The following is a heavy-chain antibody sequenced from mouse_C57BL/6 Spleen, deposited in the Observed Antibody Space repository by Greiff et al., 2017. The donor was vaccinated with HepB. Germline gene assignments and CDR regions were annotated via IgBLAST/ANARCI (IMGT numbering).Heavy chain of an antibody. D-gene: IGHD2-4*01. V-gene: IGHV1-81*01. Sequence: VQLQQSGAELARPGASVKLSCKASGYTFTSYGISWVKQRTGQGLEWIGEIYPRSGNTYYNEKFKGKATLTADKSSSTAYMELRSLTSEDSAVYFCAYDYDGTPEFAYWGQGTLVTVSA. J-gene: IGHJ3*01. CDR2: IYPRSGNT. CDR3: AYDYDGTPEFAY. CDR1: GYTFTSYG.